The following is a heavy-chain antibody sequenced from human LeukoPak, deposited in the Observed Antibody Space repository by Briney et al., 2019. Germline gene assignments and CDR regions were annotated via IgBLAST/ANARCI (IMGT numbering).Heavy chain of an antibody. CDR1: GFTFSDYY. CDR3: AAWGALLWFGELGNDFDY. D-gene: IGHD3-10*01. V-gene: IGHV3-11*03. CDR2: ISSSSSYT. J-gene: IGHJ4*02. Sequence: PGGSLRLSCAAPGFTFSDYYMSWIRQAPGKGLEWVSYISSSSSYTNYADSVKGRFTISRDNAKNSLYLQMNSLRAEDTAVYYCAAWGALLWFGELGNDFDYWGQGTLVTVSS.